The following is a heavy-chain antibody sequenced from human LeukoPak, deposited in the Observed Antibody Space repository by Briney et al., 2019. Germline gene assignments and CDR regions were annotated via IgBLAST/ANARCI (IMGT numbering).Heavy chain of an antibody. V-gene: IGHV3-49*04. J-gene: IGHJ4*02. Sequence: SGGSLRLSCAASGFTFSSYEMNWVRQAPGKGLEWVGFIRSKAYGGTTEYAASVKGRFTISRDDSKSIAYLQMNSLKTEDTAVYYCTRGDPGNDYWGQGTLVTVSS. CDR3: TRGDPGNDY. CDR1: GFTFSSYE. CDR2: IRSKAYGGTT.